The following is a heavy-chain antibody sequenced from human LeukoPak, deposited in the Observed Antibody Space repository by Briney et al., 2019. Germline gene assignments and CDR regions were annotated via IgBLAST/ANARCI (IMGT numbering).Heavy chain of an antibody. Sequence: PGGSLRLSCAATGFTFSSYGMPWVRQAPGKGLEWVAVIWYDGSNKYYADSVKGRFTISRDDSKNTLYLQMNSLRAEDTAVYYCASSSHPGYDYWGQGTLVTVSS. D-gene: IGHD6-13*01. CDR2: IWYDGSNK. CDR3: ASSSHPGYDY. V-gene: IGHV3-33*08. CDR1: GFTFSSYG. J-gene: IGHJ4*02.